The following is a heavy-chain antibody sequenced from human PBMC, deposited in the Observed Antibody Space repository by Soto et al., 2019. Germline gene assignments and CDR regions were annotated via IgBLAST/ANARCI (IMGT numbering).Heavy chain of an antibody. V-gene: IGHV3-7*05. CDR3: ARDGSSSWYSYYYNGMDV. CDR2: INQDGSEK. J-gene: IGHJ6*02. D-gene: IGHD6-13*01. CDR1: GFTFSSYW. Sequence: EVRLVESGGGLVQPGGSLRLSCAASGFTFSSYWMSWVRQAPGKGLEWVANINQDGSEKFYVDSEKGRFTISRDNAKKSLYLQMNTLRVEDTAVYYCARDGSSSWYSYYYNGMDVWGQGTTVTVSS.